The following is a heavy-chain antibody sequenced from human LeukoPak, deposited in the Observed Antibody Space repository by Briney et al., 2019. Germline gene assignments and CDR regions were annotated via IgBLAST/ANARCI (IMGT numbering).Heavy chain of an antibody. D-gene: IGHD6-19*01. V-gene: IGHV6-1*01. CDR3: ARLVVKPKIAVAGHFDY. CDR2: TYYRSKWYN. CDR1: GDSVSSNSAA. J-gene: IGHJ4*02. Sequence: SQTLSLTCAISGDSVSSNSAAWNWIRQSPSRGLEWLGRTYYRSKWYNDYAVSVKSRITINPDTSKNQFSLQLNSVTPEDTAVYYCARLVVKPKIAVAGHFDYWGQGTLATVSS.